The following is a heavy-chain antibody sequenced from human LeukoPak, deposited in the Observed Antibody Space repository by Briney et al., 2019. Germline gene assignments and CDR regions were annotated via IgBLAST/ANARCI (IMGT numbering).Heavy chain of an antibody. CDR3: ARVPIFGVANYYYYYMDV. Sequence: SETLSLTCTVSGGSISSYYWSWIRQPPGKGLEWIGYIHYSGSTNYNPSLKSRVTISVDTSKNQFSLKLSSVTAADTAVYYCARVPIFGVANYYYYYMDVWGKGTTVTVSS. D-gene: IGHD3-3*01. CDR1: GGSISSYY. V-gene: IGHV4-59*08. CDR2: IHYSGST. J-gene: IGHJ6*03.